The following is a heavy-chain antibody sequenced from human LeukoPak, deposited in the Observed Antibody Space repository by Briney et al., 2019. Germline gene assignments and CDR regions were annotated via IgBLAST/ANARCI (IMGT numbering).Heavy chain of an antibody. CDR3: ARGEVAASFDY. D-gene: IGHD6-6*01. J-gene: IGHJ4*02. CDR2: INHSGST. V-gene: IGHV4-34*01. CDR1: GGSFSGYY. Sequence: PSETLSLTCAVYGGSFSGYYWSWIRQPPGKGLEWIGEINHSGSTNYNPSLKSRATISVDTSKNQFSLKLSSVTAADTAVYYCARGEVAASFDYWGQGTLVTVSS.